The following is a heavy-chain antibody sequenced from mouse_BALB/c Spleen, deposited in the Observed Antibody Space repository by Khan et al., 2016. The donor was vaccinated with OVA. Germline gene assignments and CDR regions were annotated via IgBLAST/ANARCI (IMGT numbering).Heavy chain of an antibody. V-gene: IGHV1-37*01. CDR1: GYSFTGYT. CDR3: VRSASYGDYVEAWFTY. Sequence: EVQLQQSGPELVKPGASMKISCKASGYSFTGYTMNWVKQRHGKNLEWIGLINPYNGGTTYSQKFKGKATLTVDRSSSTAYMELLSLTSEDSAVYYGVRSASYGDYVEAWFTYWGQGTLVTVSA. D-gene: IGHD2-13*01. CDR2: INPYNGGT. J-gene: IGHJ3*01.